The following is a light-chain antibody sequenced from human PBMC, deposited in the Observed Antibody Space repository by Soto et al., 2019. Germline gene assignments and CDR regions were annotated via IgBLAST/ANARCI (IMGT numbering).Light chain of an antibody. V-gene: IGKV3-20*01. CDR2: GAS. CDR3: QQYESSPTT. CDR1: QSVSSTY. Sequence: EIVLTQSPGTLSLSPGERATLSCRASQSVSSTYLAWYQQKPGQAPRLLIYGASSRATGIPDRFSGSGSGTDFTLTISRQEPEDFAVYYCQQYESSPTTFGGGTKVEIK. J-gene: IGKJ4*01.